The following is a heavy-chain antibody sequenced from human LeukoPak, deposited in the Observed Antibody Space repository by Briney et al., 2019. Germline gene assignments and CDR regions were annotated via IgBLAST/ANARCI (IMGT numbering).Heavy chain of an antibody. V-gene: IGHV3-7*01. Sequence: GGSLRLSCAASGFTFSSYWMSWVRQAPGKGLEWVANIKQDGSEKFYVDSVKGRFTISRDNAKNSLFLQMNSLRVEDTAVYYCAKVAKYYYGSETYYFFEHWGQGTPVTASS. CDR2: IKQDGSEK. CDR3: AKVAKYYYGSETYYFFEH. CDR1: GFTFSSYW. D-gene: IGHD3-10*01. J-gene: IGHJ4*02.